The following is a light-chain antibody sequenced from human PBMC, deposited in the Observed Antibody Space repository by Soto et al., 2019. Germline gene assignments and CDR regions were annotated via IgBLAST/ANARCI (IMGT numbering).Light chain of an antibody. CDR1: QSVRYNY. J-gene: IGKJ4*01. Sequence: EILLTQSPGTLSLSPGETATRSCRASQSVRYNYLAWYQQRPGQPPRLLIHAAASRASGIPARFSGSVSGTDFTLTIPRLDPEDFAVYFCQQYGTSPVTFGGGTKVEI. V-gene: IGKV3-20*01. CDR3: QQYGTSPVT. CDR2: AAA.